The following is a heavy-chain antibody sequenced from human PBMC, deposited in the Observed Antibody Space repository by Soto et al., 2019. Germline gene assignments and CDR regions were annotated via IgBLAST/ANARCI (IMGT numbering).Heavy chain of an antibody. CDR1: GGSISTSKW. CDR2: ISHTGST. V-gene: IGHV4-4*02. D-gene: IGHD5-18*01. Sequence: SETLSLTCAVSGGSISTSKWWSWVRQPPGKGLEWIGEISHTGSTNYNPSLKGRVAITLAMPQTQFSWKLISVTAANTAVYYWPTARADTDMVAYEMGVGGQGTRVTAS. J-gene: IGHJ6*02. CDR3: PTARADTDMVAYEMGV.